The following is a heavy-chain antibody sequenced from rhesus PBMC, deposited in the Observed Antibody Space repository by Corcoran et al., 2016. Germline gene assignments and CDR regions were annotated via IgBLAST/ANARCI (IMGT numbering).Heavy chain of an antibody. CDR2: IYGRGGST. CDR1: GASISSNY. J-gene: IGHJ4*01. D-gene: IGHD5-42*01. CDR3: ARSAPPRGYSGYSYFDY. Sequence: QVQLQESGPGLVKPSETLPLTCAGSGASISSNYWSWIRRPPGTGLGWIGRIYGRGGSTNYNPALKRRVTISIDTSNNQFSLKLSSVTAAYTAVYYCARSAPPRGYSGYSYFDYWGQGVLVTVSS. V-gene: IGHV4S6*01.